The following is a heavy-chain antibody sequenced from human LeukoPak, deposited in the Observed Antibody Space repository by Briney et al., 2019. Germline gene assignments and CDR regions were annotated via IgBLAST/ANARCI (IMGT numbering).Heavy chain of an antibody. CDR3: ARDPAHTYYYDSSGYYSDPYYFDY. D-gene: IGHD3-22*01. Sequence: GGSLRLSCAASGFTFSSYWMSWVRQAPGKGLEWVANIKQDGSEKYYVDSVKGRFTISRDNAKNSLYLQMNSLRAEDTALYYCARDPAHTYYYDSSGYYSDPYYFDYWGQGTLVTVSS. CDR1: GFTFSSYW. V-gene: IGHV3-7*03. J-gene: IGHJ4*02. CDR2: IKQDGSEK.